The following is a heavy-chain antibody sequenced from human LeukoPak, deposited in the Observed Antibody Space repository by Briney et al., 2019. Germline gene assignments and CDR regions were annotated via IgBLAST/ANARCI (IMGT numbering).Heavy chain of an antibody. CDR2: ISTNGGST. J-gene: IGHJ4*02. D-gene: IGHD6-13*01. Sequence: PGGSLRLSCAASGFTFSSYAMSWVRQAPGEGLEWVSAISTNGGSTYFADSVKGRFTITRDNSKNTLSLEMNSLRPEDTAVYYCVKDLRKQLAYFDYWGQGTLVTVSS. V-gene: IGHV3-23*01. CDR1: GFTFSSYA. CDR3: VKDLRKQLAYFDY.